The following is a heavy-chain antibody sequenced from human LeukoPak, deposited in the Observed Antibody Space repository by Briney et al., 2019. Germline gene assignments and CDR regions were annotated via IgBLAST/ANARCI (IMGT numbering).Heavy chain of an antibody. CDR1: GGSINNFY. V-gene: IGHV4-59*08. Sequence: SETLSLTCTVSGGSINNFYWSWIRQPPGKGLEWLGFIFYSGTTNYNPSLESRVSMSVDTSRNQFSLNLRSLTAADTAVYYCARHPRGDSSNPSDSFDIWGQGTVVTVSS. CDR2: IFYSGTT. J-gene: IGHJ3*02. CDR3: ARHPRGDSSNPSDSFDI. D-gene: IGHD2-21*02.